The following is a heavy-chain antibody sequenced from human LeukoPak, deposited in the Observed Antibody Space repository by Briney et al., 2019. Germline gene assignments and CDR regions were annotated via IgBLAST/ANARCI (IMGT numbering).Heavy chain of an antibody. V-gene: IGHV6-1*01. CDR2: TYYRSKWYN. Sequence: SQTLSLTCVISGDSFSSNSATWNWIRQSPSRGLEWLGRTYYRSKWYNDYIMSVKSRITINPDTSKNQFSLQLNSVTPEDTAVYYCARESCSGGNCPYGMDVWGQGTTVTVSS. CDR1: GDSFSSNSAT. J-gene: IGHJ6*02. D-gene: IGHD2-15*01. CDR3: ARESCSGGNCPYGMDV.